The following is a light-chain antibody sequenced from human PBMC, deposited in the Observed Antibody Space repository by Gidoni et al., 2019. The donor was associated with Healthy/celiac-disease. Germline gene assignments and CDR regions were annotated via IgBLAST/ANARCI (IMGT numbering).Light chain of an antibody. V-gene: IGKV1-5*01. CDR2: DAS. J-gene: IGKJ3*01. CDR3: QQYNSYLT. CDR1: QSISSW. Sequence: DIQMTQSPSTLSASVGDRVTITCRASQSISSWLAWYQQKPGKAPKLLIYDASSLESGVPSRFSGSGSGTEFTLTISSLQPDDFATYYCQQYNSYLTFGPXTKVDIK.